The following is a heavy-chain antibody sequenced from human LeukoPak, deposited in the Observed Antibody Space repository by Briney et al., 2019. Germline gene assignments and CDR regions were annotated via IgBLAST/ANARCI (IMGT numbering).Heavy chain of an antibody. D-gene: IGHD6-19*01. CDR3: ARVTRGYSSAQTYYFDY. CDR2: IYYSGST. J-gene: IGHJ4*02. Sequence: SETLSLTCTVSGGSISSYYWSWIRQPPGKGLEWIGYIYYSGSTNYNPSLKSRVTISVDTSKNQFSLKLSSVTAADTAVYYCARVTRGYSSAQTYYFDYWDQGTLVTVSS. CDR1: GGSISSYY. V-gene: IGHV4-59*01.